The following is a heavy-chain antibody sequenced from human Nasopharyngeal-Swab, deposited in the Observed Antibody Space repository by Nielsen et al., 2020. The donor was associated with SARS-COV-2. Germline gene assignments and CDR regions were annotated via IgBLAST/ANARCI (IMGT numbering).Heavy chain of an antibody. D-gene: IGHD6-6*01. V-gene: IGHV5-10-1*01. J-gene: IGHJ6*03. CDR2: IDPSDSYT. Sequence: KVSCKGSGYSFTSYWISWVRQMPGKGLEWMGRIDPSDSYTNYSPSFQGHVTISADKSISTAYLQWSSLKASDTAMYYCASSYSSPSLYYYMDVWGKGTTVTVSS. CDR3: ASSYSSPSLYYYMDV. CDR1: GYSFTSYW.